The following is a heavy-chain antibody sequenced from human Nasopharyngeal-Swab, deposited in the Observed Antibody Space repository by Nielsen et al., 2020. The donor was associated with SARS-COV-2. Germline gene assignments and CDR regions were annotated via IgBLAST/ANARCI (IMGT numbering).Heavy chain of an antibody. Sequence: SETLSLTCAVYGGSFSGYYWSWIRQPPGKGLEWIGEINHSGSTNYNPSLKGRVTISVDTSKNQFSLKLSSVTAADTAVYYCARVGDSSGYYDFDYWGQGTLVTVSS. D-gene: IGHD3-22*01. V-gene: IGHV4-34*01. J-gene: IGHJ4*02. CDR1: GGSFSGYY. CDR3: ARVGDSSGYYDFDY. CDR2: INHSGST.